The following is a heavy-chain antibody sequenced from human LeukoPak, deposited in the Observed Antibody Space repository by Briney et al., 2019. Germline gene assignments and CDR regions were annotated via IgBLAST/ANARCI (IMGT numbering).Heavy chain of an antibody. CDR1: GDSISGYY. Sequence: KPSETLSLTCIVSGDSISGYYWSWIRQPPGKGLEWIGNIYYNGNTNYNPSLRSRLSISLDMSKNQFSLKLSSVTAADTAVYHCARGGSYFAYWGQGTLVTVSS. V-gene: IGHV4-59*01. J-gene: IGHJ4*02. D-gene: IGHD1-26*01. CDR3: ARGGSYFAY. CDR2: IYYNGNT.